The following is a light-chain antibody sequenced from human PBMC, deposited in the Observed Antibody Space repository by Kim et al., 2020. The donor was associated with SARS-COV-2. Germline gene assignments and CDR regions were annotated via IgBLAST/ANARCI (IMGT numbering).Light chain of an antibody. CDR1: QSVLYSSNNKNY. Sequence: ATIYCKSSQSVLYSSNNKNYLAWYQQKPGQPPKLLIYWASTRESGVPDRFSGSGSGTDFTLTISSLQAEDVAVYYCQQYYSTRTFGQGTKVDIK. V-gene: IGKV4-1*01. J-gene: IGKJ1*01. CDR3: QQYYSTRT. CDR2: WAS.